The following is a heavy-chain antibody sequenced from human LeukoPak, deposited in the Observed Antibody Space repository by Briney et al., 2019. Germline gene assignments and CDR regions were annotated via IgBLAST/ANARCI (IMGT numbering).Heavy chain of an antibody. D-gene: IGHD3-3*01. CDR2: IIPIFGTA. CDR1: GGTFSSYA. CDR3: ARNGGDYYDLENPFDY. J-gene: IGHJ4*02. V-gene: IGHV1-69*13. Sequence: SVTVSCKASGGTFSSYAISWVRQAPGQGLEWMGGIIPIFGTANYAQKFQGRVTITADESTSTAYMELSSLRSEDTAVYYCARNGGDYYDLENPFDYWGQGTLVTVSS.